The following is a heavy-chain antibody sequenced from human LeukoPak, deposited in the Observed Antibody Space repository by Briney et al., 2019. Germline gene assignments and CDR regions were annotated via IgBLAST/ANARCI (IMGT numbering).Heavy chain of an antibody. CDR3: ASALYSSGWYYFDY. CDR1: GGSISSYY. CDR2: IYYSGST. J-gene: IGHJ4*02. D-gene: IGHD6-19*01. V-gene: IGHV4-59*01. Sequence: PSETLSLTCAVSGGSISSYYWSWIRQPPGKGLEWIGYIYYSGSTNYNPSLKSRVTIPVDTSKNQFSLKLSSVTAADTAVYYCASALYSSGWYYFDYWGQGTLVTVSS.